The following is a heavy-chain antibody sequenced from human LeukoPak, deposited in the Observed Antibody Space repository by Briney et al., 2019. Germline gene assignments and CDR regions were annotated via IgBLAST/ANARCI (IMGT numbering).Heavy chain of an antibody. Sequence: SETLSLTCTVPGGSISSYYWSWIRQPPGKGLEWIGYIYYSGSTNYNPSLKSRVTISVDTSKDQFSLKLSSVTAADTAVYYCARIVGAPIWFDPWGQGTLVSVSS. V-gene: IGHV4-59*01. D-gene: IGHD1-26*01. J-gene: IGHJ5*02. CDR3: ARIVGAPIWFDP. CDR2: IYYSGST. CDR1: GGSISSYY.